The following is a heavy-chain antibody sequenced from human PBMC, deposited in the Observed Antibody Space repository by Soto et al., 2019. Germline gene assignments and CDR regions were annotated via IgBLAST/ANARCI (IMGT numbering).Heavy chain of an antibody. V-gene: IGHV1-69*06. CDR2: IIPIFGTA. D-gene: IGHD3-3*01. J-gene: IGHJ2*01. Sequence: QVQLVQSGAEVKKPGSSVKVSCKASGGTFSSYAISWVRQAPGQGLEWMGGIIPIFGTANYAQKFQGRVKITADKSTSTAYMELSSLRSEDSAVYYCARECRAALLRFLELTGDYNGYFDLWGRGTLVTVSS. CDR1: GGTFSSYA. CDR3: ARECRAALLRFLELTGDYNGYFDL.